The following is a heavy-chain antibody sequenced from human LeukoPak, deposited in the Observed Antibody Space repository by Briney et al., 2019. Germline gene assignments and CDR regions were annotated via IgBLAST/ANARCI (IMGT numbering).Heavy chain of an antibody. J-gene: IGHJ3*02. Sequence: GESLKISCKGSGYSFTSYWIGWVRQMPGKGLGWMGIIYPGDSDTRYSPSFQGQVTISADKSISTAYLQWSSLKASDTAMYYCARDRTPYYYDSSGGAFDIWGQGTMVTVSS. D-gene: IGHD3-22*01. CDR2: IYPGDSDT. CDR3: ARDRTPYYYDSSGGAFDI. CDR1: GYSFTSYW. V-gene: IGHV5-51*01.